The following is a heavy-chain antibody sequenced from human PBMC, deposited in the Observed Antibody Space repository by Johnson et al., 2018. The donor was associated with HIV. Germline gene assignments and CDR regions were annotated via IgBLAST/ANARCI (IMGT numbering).Heavy chain of an antibody. CDR1: GFTFSNYG. V-gene: IGHV3-48*04. CDR2: ISSSGSTI. CDR3: ARDPSYCSGGSCYSDAFDI. D-gene: IGHD2-15*01. J-gene: IGHJ3*02. Sequence: VKLVESGGGVVQPGRSLRLSCAASGFTFSNYGMHWVRQAPGKGLEWVSYISSSGSTIYYADSVKGRFTISRDNAKNSLYLQMNSLRAEDTAVYYCARDPSYCSGGSCYSDAFDIWGQGTMVTVSS.